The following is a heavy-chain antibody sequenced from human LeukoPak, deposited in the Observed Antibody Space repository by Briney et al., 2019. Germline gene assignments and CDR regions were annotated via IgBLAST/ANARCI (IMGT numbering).Heavy chain of an antibody. CDR1: SGSISTSNYY. CDR2: IFYSGST. V-gene: IGHV4-39*07. CDR3: ARDKGTSYLSSFDY. J-gene: IGHJ4*02. D-gene: IGHD6-6*01. Sequence: SETLSLTCTVSSGSISTSNYYWGWVRQPPVKALEWIGNIFYSGSTYYSPSLKSRVTISLDTSRNQFSLKLSSVTAADTAVYYCARDKGTSYLSSFDYWGQGTLVTVSS.